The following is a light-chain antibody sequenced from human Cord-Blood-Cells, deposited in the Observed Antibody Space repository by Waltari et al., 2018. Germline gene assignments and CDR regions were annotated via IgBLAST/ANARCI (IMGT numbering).Light chain of an antibody. CDR1: QSVSSY. CDR2: GAS. Sequence: EIVMTQSPATLSVSPGERATLSCMASQSVSSYLAWYQQKPGQAPRLLIYGASTRATGIPARFSGSGSGTEFTLTISSLQSEDFAVYYCQQYNSWPLTFGGGTKVEIK. V-gene: IGKV3-15*01. CDR3: QQYNSWPLT. J-gene: IGKJ4*01.